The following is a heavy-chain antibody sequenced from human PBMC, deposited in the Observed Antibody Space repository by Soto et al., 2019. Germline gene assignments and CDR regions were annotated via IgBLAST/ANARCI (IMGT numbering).Heavy chain of an antibody. Sequence: SVKVSCKASGGTFSTYTFSWVRQAPGQGLEWMGRIIPIFGTPYYAQKFQGRVTITADKSTSTVYMELSSLRSDDTAVYFCARGLECRGYCLDKPTWFAPWGHGTLVTVSS. CDR1: GGTFSTYT. D-gene: IGHD2-15*01. J-gene: IGHJ5*02. CDR2: IIPIFGTP. CDR3: ARGLECRGYCLDKPTWFAP. V-gene: IGHV1-69*06.